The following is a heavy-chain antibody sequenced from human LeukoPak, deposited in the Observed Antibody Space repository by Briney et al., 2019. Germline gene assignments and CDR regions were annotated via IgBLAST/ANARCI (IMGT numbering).Heavy chain of an antibody. CDR2: INPNSGGT. CDR1: GYTITDYY. V-gene: IGHV1-2*02. Sequence: PQASVKVSCKASGYTITDYYIHWVRQAPGQGLEWMGWINPNSGGTNYAQKFQGRVTMTSDTSISTAYMELSRLRSDDTALYYCTRGSYYDSSGYSGVRLFDYWGQGTPVTVPS. D-gene: IGHD3-22*01. CDR3: TRGSYYDSSGYSGVRLFDY. J-gene: IGHJ4*02.